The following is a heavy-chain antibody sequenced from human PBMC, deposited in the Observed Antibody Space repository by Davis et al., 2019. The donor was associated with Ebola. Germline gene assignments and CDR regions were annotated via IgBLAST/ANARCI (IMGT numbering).Heavy chain of an antibody. CDR1: GYTFNSYD. J-gene: IGHJ6*02. D-gene: IGHD4-11*01. V-gene: IGHV1-8*01. CDR2: MNPNSGNT. CDR3: ARGDNNYLYGYYYYGMDV. Sequence: AASVKVSCKASGYTFNSYDINWVRQATGQGLEWMGWMNPNSGNTGYAQKFQGRITMSRNTSIGTAYMELSSPRSEDTAVYYCARGDNNYLYGYYYYGMDVWGQGTTVTVSS.